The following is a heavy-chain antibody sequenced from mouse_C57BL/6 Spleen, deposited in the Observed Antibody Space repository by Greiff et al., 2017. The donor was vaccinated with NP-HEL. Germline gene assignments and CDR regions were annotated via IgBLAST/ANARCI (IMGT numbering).Heavy chain of an antibody. CDR2: IDPSDSYT. J-gene: IGHJ4*01. V-gene: IGHV1-69*01. D-gene: IGHD2-1*01. CDR1: GYTFTSYW. Sequence: QVQLQQSGAELVMPGASVKLSCKASGYTFTSYWMHWVKQRPGQGLEWIGEIDPSDSYTNYNQKFKGKSTLTVDKSSSTAYMQLSSLTSEDSAVYYCALYGNSSMDYWGQGTSVTVSS. CDR3: ALYGNSSMDY.